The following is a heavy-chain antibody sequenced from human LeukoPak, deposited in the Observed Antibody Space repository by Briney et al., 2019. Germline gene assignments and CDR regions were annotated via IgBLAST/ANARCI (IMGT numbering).Heavy chain of an antibody. CDR1: GFPFRSYA. CDR3: VRESRPGGAMGLYHNLDY. CDR2: ITLDGIST. V-gene: IGHV3-64*01. J-gene: IGHJ4*02. D-gene: IGHD1-1*01. Sequence: SGGSLRLSCAASGFPFRSYAMHWVRQAPGKGLEYVSAITLDGISTYYANSVEGRFTISRDNTKNLLFLEMNNLRGDDTAIYYCVRESRPGGAMGLYHNLDYWGQGTLVAVSS.